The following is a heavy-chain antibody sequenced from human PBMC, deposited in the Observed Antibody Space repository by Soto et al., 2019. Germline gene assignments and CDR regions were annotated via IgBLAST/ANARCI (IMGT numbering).Heavy chain of an antibody. CDR2: ITYDGSNQ. Sequence: GGSLRLSSAASGFIFSSYTMHWVRQAPGKGLEWVGVITYDGSNQYYADSVKGRFTISRDNSRNMLFLQMNSLRPDDTAVYYCARAPSGSYPEFCSWCQGTLVTVAS. V-gene: IGHV3-30-3*01. D-gene: IGHD1-26*01. CDR3: ARAPSGSYPEFCS. J-gene: IGHJ5*02. CDR1: GFIFSSYT.